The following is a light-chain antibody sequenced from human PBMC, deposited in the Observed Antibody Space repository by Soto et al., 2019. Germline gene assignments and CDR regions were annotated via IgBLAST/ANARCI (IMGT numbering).Light chain of an antibody. CDR1: SSDIGSYNY. CDR3: SSYTTSSTLV. J-gene: IGLJ3*02. CDR2: EVS. Sequence: QSALTQPASVSGSPGQSITISCTGTSSDIGSYNYVSWYQQLPGKAPKLMISEVSNRPSGVSHRFSGSKSGNTASLTISGLQAEDEADYYCSSYTTSSTLVFGGGTKLTVL. V-gene: IGLV2-14*01.